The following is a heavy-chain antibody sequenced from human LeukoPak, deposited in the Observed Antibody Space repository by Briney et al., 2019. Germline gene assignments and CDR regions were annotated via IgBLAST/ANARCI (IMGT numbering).Heavy chain of an antibody. J-gene: IGHJ4*02. Sequence: SETLSLTCTVSGGSISSGGYYWSWIRQPPGKGLEWIGYIYHSGSTYYNPSLKSRVTISVDRSKNQFSLKLSSVTAADTAVYYCARARGDCSSTSCYLDYWGQGTLVTVSS. CDR2: IYHSGST. D-gene: IGHD2-2*01. CDR3: ARARGDCSSTSCYLDY. V-gene: IGHV4-30-2*01. CDR1: GGSISSGGYY.